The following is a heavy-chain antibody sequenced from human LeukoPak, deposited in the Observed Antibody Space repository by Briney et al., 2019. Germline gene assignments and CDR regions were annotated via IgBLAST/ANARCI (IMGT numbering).Heavy chain of an antibody. Sequence: SETLSLTCTVSGGSISSSSYYWGWIRQPPGKGLEWIGSIYYSGSTYYNPSLKSRATISVDTSKNQFSLKLSSVTAADTAMYYCARDPPSRYSSGWYLGVDYWGQGTLVTVSS. V-gene: IGHV4-39*07. J-gene: IGHJ4*02. CDR3: ARDPPSRYSSGWYLGVDY. D-gene: IGHD6-19*01. CDR2: IYYSGST. CDR1: GGSISSSSYY.